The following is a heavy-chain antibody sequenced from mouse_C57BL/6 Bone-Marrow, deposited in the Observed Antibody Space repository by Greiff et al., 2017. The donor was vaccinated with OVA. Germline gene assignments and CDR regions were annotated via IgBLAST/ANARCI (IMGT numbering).Heavy chain of an antibody. CDR2: IRSTSSTSAT. V-gene: IGHV10-3*01. Sequence: EVPLVESGGGLVQPPGSLKLSCAASGFTFNTYALPWVRQAPGKGLDWVARIRSTSSTSATYYADSVKDSFTISRDDSQSMLYLQMNNLKTEDTAMYYCVRGGLAYWGQGTLVTVAA. CDR3: VRGGLAY. CDR1: GFTFNTYA. J-gene: IGHJ3*01.